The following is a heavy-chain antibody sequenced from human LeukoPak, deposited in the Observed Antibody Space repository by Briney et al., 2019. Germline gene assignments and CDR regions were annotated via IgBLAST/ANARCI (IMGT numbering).Heavy chain of an antibody. Sequence: SETLSLTCTVSGASISSYYWSWMRQPPGKGLEWIGNIYTSETTNYNPSLGSRVTISIDTSKNQFSLRLRSVTAADTSVYYCARHRSPSSLSYFDIWGQGTLVIVSS. CDR3: ARHRSPSSLSYFDI. D-gene: IGHD6-19*01. V-gene: IGHV4-4*09. CDR2: IYTSETT. J-gene: IGHJ4*02. CDR1: GASISSYY.